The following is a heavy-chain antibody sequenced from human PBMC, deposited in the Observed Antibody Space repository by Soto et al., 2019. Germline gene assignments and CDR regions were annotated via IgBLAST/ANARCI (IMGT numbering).Heavy chain of an antibody. CDR1: GFSLSTSGVG. CDR2: IYWADDK. Sequence: QITLKESGPTLVKPTQTLTLTCTFSGFSLSTSGVGGGWIRQPPGTALEWLALIYWADDKRYSPSLKSRLTITKDTSKNQVVLTITNMDPVDTATYYCAHAKKSAAGTFWGQGTLVTVSS. J-gene: IGHJ4*02. D-gene: IGHD6-13*01. V-gene: IGHV2-5*02. CDR3: AHAKKSAAGTF.